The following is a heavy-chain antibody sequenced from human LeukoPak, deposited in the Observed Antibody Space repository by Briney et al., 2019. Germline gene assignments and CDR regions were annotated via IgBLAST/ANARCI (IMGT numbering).Heavy chain of an antibody. CDR3: AKDVGRLERNPDY. J-gene: IGHJ4*02. V-gene: IGHV3-9*01. D-gene: IGHD1-1*01. Sequence: PGGCLRLSCAASGFAFDDYAMHWVRQAPGKGLEWVSGVSWNSGSAGYADSVKGRFTISRDNAKNSLYLQMNSLRAEDTALYHCAKDVGRLERNPDYWGQGTLVTVSS. CDR1: GFAFDDYA. CDR2: VSWNSGSA.